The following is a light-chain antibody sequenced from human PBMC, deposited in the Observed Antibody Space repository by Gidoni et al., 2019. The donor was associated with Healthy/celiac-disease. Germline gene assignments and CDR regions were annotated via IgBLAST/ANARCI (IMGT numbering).Light chain of an antibody. Sequence: EMVMTQSPATLSVSPGERATLSCRASQRVGSNLAWYQQRPGQAPRLLIYGASTRATGIPARFSGSGSGTEFTLTISSLQSEDFAVYHCQQYNNWPRTFGQGTKVEIK. CDR3: QQYNNWPRT. CDR1: QRVGSN. V-gene: IGKV3-15*01. J-gene: IGKJ1*01. CDR2: GAS.